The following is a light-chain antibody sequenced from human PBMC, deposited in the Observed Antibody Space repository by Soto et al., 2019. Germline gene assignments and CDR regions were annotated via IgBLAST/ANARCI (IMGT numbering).Light chain of an antibody. CDR3: CSYAGSSTYV. CDR2: EGS. Sequence: QSVLTQPAAVSGSPGQSITISCTGTSSAVASYHLVSCYQHHPGKAPKLMLSEGSQRPSAVSNRFSGSKSGNPASLTISPLQAEDEADYYCCSYAGSSTYVFGPGTKVTVL. V-gene: IGLV2-23*01. J-gene: IGLJ1*01. CDR1: SSAVASYHL.